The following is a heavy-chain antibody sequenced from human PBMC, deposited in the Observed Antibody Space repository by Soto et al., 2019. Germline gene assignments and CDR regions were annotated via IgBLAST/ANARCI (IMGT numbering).Heavy chain of an antibody. CDR1: GGSISSGDYY. CDR2: IYYSGST. J-gene: IGHJ5*02. D-gene: IGHD1-20*01. Sequence: QVQLQESGPGLVKPSQTLSLTCTVSGGSISSGDYYWSWIRQPPGKGLEWIGYIYYSGSTYYNPSLKSRVTISVDTSKNQFSLKLSSVTAADTAVYYCAREGSVKGITGITGLNWFDPWGQGTLVTVSS. V-gene: IGHV4-30-4*01. CDR3: AREGSVKGITGITGLNWFDP.